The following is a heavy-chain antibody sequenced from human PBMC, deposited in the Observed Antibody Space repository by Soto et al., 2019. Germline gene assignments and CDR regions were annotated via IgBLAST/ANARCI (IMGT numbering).Heavy chain of an antibody. V-gene: IGHV3-7*03. J-gene: IGHJ3*02. CDR2: IKQDGSEK. D-gene: IGHD3-22*01. CDR1: GFTFSRYW. Sequence: GGSLRLSCAASGFTFSRYWMTWVRQAPGKGLEWVATIKQDGSEKYYVDSVKGRFTISRDNTKNSLYLQMNSLKAEDTAMYYCATYYDGSGYFDAFDIWGQGTMVTVSS. CDR3: ATYYDGSGYFDAFDI.